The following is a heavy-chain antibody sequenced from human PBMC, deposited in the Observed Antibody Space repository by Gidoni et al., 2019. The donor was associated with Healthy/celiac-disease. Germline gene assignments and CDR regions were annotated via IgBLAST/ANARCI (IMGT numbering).Heavy chain of an antibody. CDR2: INPNSGGT. CDR1: GYTFTGYY. Sequence: QVQLVQSGAEVKKPGASVKVSCKASGYTFTGYYMHGVRQAPGQGLEWMGRINPNSGGTNYAQKFQGRVTMTRDTSISTAYMELSRLRSDDTAVYYCARGGGGYCSSTSCPHYYYMDVWGKGTTVTVSS. J-gene: IGHJ6*03. V-gene: IGHV1-2*06. CDR3: ARGGGGYCSSTSCPHYYYMDV. D-gene: IGHD2-2*01.